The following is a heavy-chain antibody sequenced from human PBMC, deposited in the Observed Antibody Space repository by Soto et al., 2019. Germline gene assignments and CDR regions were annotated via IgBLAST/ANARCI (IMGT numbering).Heavy chain of an antibody. CDR1: GGSISSYY. V-gene: IGHV4-59*01. Sequence: QVQLQESGPGLVKPSETLSLTCTVSGGSISSYYWSWIRQPPGKGLEWIGYIYYSGSTNYNPSLKSRVPIPEDPPKNQFSRKRGSVPAGATEVYYGGRDGSGWSWVAFDIGGKGTMVTVSS. CDR3: GRDGSGWSWVAFDI. J-gene: IGHJ3*02. D-gene: IGHD6-19*01. CDR2: IYYSGST.